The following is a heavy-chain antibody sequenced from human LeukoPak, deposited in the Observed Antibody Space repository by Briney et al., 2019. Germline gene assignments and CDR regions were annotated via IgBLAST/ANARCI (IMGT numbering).Heavy chain of an antibody. J-gene: IGHJ5*02. CDR1: GYTFTSYG. V-gene: IGHV1-18*01. D-gene: IGHD2-2*01. CDR2: ITVYNGNK. CDR3: ARGKTPRYCSSTTCPRGGGNWFDP. Sequence: GGSLRVSCKASGYTFTSYGISWVRQAPGQGLEWMGWITVYNGNKNYAKTLKGGVTMTTDTATSTAYIDLRSQRSDDTAVYYCARGKTPRYCSSTTCPRGGGNWFDPWGQGTLVTVSS.